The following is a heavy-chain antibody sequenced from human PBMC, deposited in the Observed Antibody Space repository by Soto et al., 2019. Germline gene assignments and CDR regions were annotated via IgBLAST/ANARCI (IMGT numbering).Heavy chain of an antibody. V-gene: IGHV4-4*02. Sequence: SETLSLTCAVSGDSITNNHWWSWVRQPPGKGPELIGEIYHTGIANYNPSLESRVAFSVDKSKNQFSLSLTSVTAADTAVYYCVSKLGPYYYGLDVWGQGTTVTVS. CDR3: VSKLGPYYYGLDV. J-gene: IGHJ6*02. D-gene: IGHD3-16*01. CDR1: GDSITNNHW. CDR2: IYHTGIA.